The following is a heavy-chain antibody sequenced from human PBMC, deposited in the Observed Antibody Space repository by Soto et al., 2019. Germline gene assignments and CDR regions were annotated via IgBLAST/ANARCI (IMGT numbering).Heavy chain of an antibody. CDR2: IDTDGSRK. CDR1: GFNFNTYW. CDR3: GRVPLDGNYANGVDV. Sequence: GGSLRLSCAASGFNFNTYWMYWVRQAPGKGLEWVANIDTDGSRKNYGDSVKGRCIISRDNAKNSLLLQMNSLRADDTAVYYCGRVPLDGNYANGVDVWGQGTTVTVSS. V-gene: IGHV3-7*03. D-gene: IGHD4-17*01. J-gene: IGHJ6*02.